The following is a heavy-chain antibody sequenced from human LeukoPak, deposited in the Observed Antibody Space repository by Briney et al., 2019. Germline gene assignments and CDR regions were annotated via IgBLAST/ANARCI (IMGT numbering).Heavy chain of an antibody. CDR3: ARAFDTSWDYYYMDV. J-gene: IGHJ6*03. D-gene: IGHD2-2*01. CDR1: GFTFRTYS. CDR2: ISSTSRYI. V-gene: IGHV3-21*01. Sequence: GGSLRLSCAASGFTFRTYSMNWVRQAPGRGLEWVSSISSTSRYIYYADSVKGRFTISRDDAKNSLYLQMNSLRAEDTAVYYCARAFDTSWDYYYMDVWGKGTMVTVSS.